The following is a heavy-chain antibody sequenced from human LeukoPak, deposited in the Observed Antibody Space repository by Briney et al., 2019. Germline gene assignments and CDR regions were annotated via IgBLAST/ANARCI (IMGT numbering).Heavy chain of an antibody. CDR1: GYSFTSYW. CDR2: IYPGDSDT. D-gene: IGHD6-6*01. J-gene: IGHJ5*02. CDR3: ARHQGGSGSSSAGYNWFDP. Sequence: GESLKISCKGSGYSFTSYWIGWVRQMPGKGLEWMGIIYPGDSDTRYSPSFQGQVTISADKSISTAYLQWSSLKASDTAMYYCARHQGGSGSSSAGYNWFDPWGQGTLVTVSS. V-gene: IGHV5-51*01.